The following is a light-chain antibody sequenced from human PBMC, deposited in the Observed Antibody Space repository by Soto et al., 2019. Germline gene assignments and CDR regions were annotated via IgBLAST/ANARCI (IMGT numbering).Light chain of an antibody. CDR3: AAWDDSLNGHLV. CDR2: AND. V-gene: IGLV1-44*01. CDR1: TSNIGGHS. Sequence: QSVLTQPPSASGAPGQRVTISCSGSTSNIGGHSVNWYRQLPGTAPKVVMFANDERPSGVPDRISGSKSGTSASLVISGLQFEDEADYYCAAWDDSLNGHLVFGGGTKVTVL. J-gene: IGLJ2*01.